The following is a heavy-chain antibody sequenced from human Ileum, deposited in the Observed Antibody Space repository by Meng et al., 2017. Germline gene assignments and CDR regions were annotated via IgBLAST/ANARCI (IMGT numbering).Heavy chain of an antibody. CDR3: ATYGSGFTPPLDP. D-gene: IGHD3-10*01. V-gene: IGHV4-4*02. CDR2: ISQSGTT. Sequence: QVQLQESGPGLVKPSGTLSLTCAVSGGSISNGKWWSWVRQPPGKGPEWIGEISQSGTTNYYPSLNSRVSISLDKANNHLSLTLTSVTAADTAVYYCATYGSGFTPPLDPWGQGILVTVSS. CDR1: GGSISNGKW. J-gene: IGHJ5*02.